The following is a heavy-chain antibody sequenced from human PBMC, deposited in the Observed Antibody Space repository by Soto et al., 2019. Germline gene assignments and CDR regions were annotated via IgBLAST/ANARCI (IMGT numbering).Heavy chain of an antibody. Sequence: GGSLRLSCAASGFTFSSYAMNWVRQAPGKGLEWVSGISGRGGSTYYADSVQGRFTISRDNSKNTLYLQMNSLRAEDTAIYYCAKVHIAVAAYFDYWGQGTQVTVSS. CDR2: ISGRGGST. V-gene: IGHV3-23*01. CDR1: GFTFSSYA. J-gene: IGHJ4*02. CDR3: AKVHIAVAAYFDY. D-gene: IGHD6-19*01.